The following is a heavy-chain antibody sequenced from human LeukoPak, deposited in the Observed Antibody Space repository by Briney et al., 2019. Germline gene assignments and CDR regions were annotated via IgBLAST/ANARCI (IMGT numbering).Heavy chain of an antibody. J-gene: IGHJ4*02. CDR3: ARAKNGPPDY. V-gene: IGHV4-38-2*02. CDR1: GYSISSGYY. Sequence: SETLSLTCTVSGYSISSGYYWGWIRQPPGKGLEWIGYTYHSGSTYYNPSLKSRVTISVDRSKNQFSLKLSSVTAADTAVYYCARAKNGPPDYWGQGTLVTVSS. CDR2: TYHSGST.